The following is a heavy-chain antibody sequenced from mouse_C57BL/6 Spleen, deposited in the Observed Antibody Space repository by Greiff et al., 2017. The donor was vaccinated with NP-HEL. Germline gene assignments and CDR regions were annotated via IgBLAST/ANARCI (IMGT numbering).Heavy chain of an antibody. Sequence: VQLQQSGPELVKPGASVKISCKASGYAFSSSWMNWVKQRPGQGLEWIGRIYPGDGDTNYNGKFKGKATLTADKSSSTAYMQLSSLTSEDSAVYVGARDLVITTVVATDYWGQGTTLTVSS. CDR3: ARDLVITTVVATDY. CDR1: GYAFSSSW. J-gene: IGHJ2*01. D-gene: IGHD1-1*01. CDR2: IYPGDGDT. V-gene: IGHV1-82*01.